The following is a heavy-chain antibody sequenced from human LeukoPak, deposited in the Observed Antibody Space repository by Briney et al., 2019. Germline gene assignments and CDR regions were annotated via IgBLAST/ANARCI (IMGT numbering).Heavy chain of an antibody. Sequence: PSETLSLTCAVYGGSFSGYYWSWIRQPPGKGLEWIGEINHSGSTNYNPSLKSRVTISVDTSKNQFSLKLSSVTAADTAVYYCARRSAGLVDYWGQGTLVTVSS. J-gene: IGHJ4*02. CDR1: GGSFSGYY. CDR2: INHSGST. D-gene: IGHD2-21*01. V-gene: IGHV4-34*01. CDR3: ARRSAGLVDY.